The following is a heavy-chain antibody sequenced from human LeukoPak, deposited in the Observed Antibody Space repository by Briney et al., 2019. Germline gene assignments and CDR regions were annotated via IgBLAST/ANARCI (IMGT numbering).Heavy chain of an antibody. Sequence: GGSQRLSCAASGFTFSSYAMSWVRQAPGKGREWVSAISGSGGSTYYADSVKGRFTISRDNSKNTMYLQMNSLRADHTAVYYCAKAYTGYSAAARGYFDLWGRGTLVTVSS. CDR1: GFTFSSYA. J-gene: IGHJ2*01. CDR2: ISGSGGST. D-gene: IGHD1-26*01. V-gene: IGHV3-23*01. CDR3: AKAYTGYSAAARGYFDL.